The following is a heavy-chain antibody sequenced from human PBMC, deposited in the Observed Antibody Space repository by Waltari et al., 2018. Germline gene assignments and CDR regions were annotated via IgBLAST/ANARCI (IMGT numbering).Heavy chain of an antibody. CDR2: STPMFGTS. J-gene: IGHJ4*02. CDR1: GGTFSRYD. V-gene: IGHV1-69*01. Sequence: QVQLVQSGPEVKKPGSSVKVSCKASGGTFSRYDISWVRQAPGQGLEWMGGSTPMFGTSNHAQKVQGRVTITADESTSTVHMELRSLRSEDTAIYYCARGFSYDTTGYYYYYWGQGTLVTVSS. D-gene: IGHD3-22*01. CDR3: ARGFSYDTTGYYYYY.